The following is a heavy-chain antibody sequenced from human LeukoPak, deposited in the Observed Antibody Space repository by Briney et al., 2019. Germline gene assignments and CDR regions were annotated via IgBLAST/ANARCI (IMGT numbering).Heavy chain of an antibody. D-gene: IGHD3-22*01. CDR1: GYTFTSYG. Sequence: SVKVSCKASGYTFTSYGISWVRQAPGQGLEWMGGIIPIFGTANYAQKFQGRVTITADESTSTAYMELSSLRSEDTAVYYCARDKGAHYYDSSGFQSPLDYWGQGTLVTVSS. J-gene: IGHJ4*02. CDR3: ARDKGAHYYDSSGFQSPLDY. CDR2: IIPIFGTA. V-gene: IGHV1-69*13.